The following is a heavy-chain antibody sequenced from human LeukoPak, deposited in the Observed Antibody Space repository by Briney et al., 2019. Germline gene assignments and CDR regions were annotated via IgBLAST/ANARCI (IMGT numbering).Heavy chain of an antibody. CDR1: GGTFSSYA. D-gene: IGHD2-15*01. V-gene: IGHV1-69*05. CDR3: ARDPLDCSGGSCSDY. J-gene: IGHJ4*02. Sequence: ASVKVSCKASGGTFSSYAISWVRQAPGQGLEWMGRIIPIFGTANYAQKFQGRVTITTDESTSTAYMELSSLRSEDTAVYYCARDPLDCSGGSCSDYWGRGTLVTVSS. CDR2: IIPIFGTA.